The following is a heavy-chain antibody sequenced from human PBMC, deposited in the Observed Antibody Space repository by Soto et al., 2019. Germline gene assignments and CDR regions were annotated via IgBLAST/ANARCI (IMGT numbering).Heavy chain of an antibody. CDR2: IPSRGRP. D-gene: IGHD5-12*01. CDR3: ARDTYSGYDFGL. Sequence: SETLSLTCSVSGASVAGGSYYWSWVRQPPGKGLEWNGYIPSRGRPFYNPSLTSRGTISADTSKNQLSLQLTSVTAADTAVYYCARDTYSGYDFGLWGQGTLVTVSS. J-gene: IGHJ5*02. V-gene: IGHV4-30-4*01. CDR1: GASVAGGSYY.